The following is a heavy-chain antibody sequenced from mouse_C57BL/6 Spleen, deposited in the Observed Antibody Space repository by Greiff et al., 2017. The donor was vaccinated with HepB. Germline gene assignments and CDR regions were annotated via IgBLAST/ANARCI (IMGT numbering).Heavy chain of an antibody. CDR3: ARASTMVTPYAMDY. CDR1: GYTFTSYW. Sequence: QVQLQQSGAELVKPGASVKLSCKASGYTFTSYWMQWVKQRPGQGLEWIGEIDPSDSYTNYNQKFKGKATLTVDTSSSTAYMQLSSLTSEDSAVYYCARASTMVTPYAMDYWGQGTTLTVSS. D-gene: IGHD2-2*01. V-gene: IGHV1-50*01. J-gene: IGHJ2*01. CDR2: IDPSDSYT.